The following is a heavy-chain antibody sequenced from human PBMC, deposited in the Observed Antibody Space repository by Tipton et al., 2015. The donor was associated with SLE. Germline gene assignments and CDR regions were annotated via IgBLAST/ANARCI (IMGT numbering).Heavy chain of an antibody. CDR2: IYSTGST. CDR1: GGSLSSSSYY. CDR3: ARSSGGYYVDY. Sequence: TLSLTCTVSGGSLSSSSYYWSWIRQPPGKGLEWIGYIYSTGSTNYNPSLKSRVTISVDTSKNQFSLKLSSVTAADTAVYYCARSSGGYYVDYWGQGTLVTVSS. D-gene: IGHD2-15*01. J-gene: IGHJ4*02. V-gene: IGHV4-61*01.